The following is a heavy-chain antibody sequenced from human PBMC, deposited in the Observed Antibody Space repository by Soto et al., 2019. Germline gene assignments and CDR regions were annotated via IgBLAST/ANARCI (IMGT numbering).Heavy chain of an antibody. Sequence: GGSLRLSCAASGFTFSNAWMSWVRQAPGKGLEWVGRIKSKTDGRTTDYAAPVKGRFTISRDDSKNTLYLQMNSLKTEDTAVYYCTTDFTIVIRGGVIYYYYGMDVWGQGTTVTVSS. CDR3: TTDFTIVIRGGVIYYYYGMDV. J-gene: IGHJ6*02. D-gene: IGHD3-3*01. CDR1: GFTFSNAW. CDR2: IKSKTDGRTT. V-gene: IGHV3-15*01.